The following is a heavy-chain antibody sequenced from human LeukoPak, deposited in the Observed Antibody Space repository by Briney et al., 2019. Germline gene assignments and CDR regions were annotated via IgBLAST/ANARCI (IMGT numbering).Heavy chain of an antibody. J-gene: IGHJ4*02. V-gene: IGHV3-30*03. Sequence: PGGSLRLSCAASGFTFSSYGMHWVRQAPGKGLEWVAVISYDGSDEYYADSVKGRFTISRDNSRNTLYLQMNTLRAEDTAVYYCARTSGSYPINDVDYWGQGTLVTVSS. CDR3: ARTSGSYPINDVDY. CDR1: GFTFSSYG. CDR2: ISYDGSDE. D-gene: IGHD1-26*01.